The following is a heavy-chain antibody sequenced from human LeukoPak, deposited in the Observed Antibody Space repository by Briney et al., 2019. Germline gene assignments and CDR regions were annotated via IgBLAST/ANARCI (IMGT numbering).Heavy chain of an antibody. D-gene: IGHD3-10*01. CDR2: ISGSGGST. CDR3: AKVWFGELLYDY. CDR1: GFTFSSYG. Sequence: GGSLRLSCAASGFTFSSYGMSWVRQAPGKGLEWVSAISGSGGSTYYADSVEGRFTISRDNSKNTLYLQMNSLRAEDTAVYYCAKVWFGELLYDYWGQGTLVTVSS. J-gene: IGHJ4*02. V-gene: IGHV3-23*01.